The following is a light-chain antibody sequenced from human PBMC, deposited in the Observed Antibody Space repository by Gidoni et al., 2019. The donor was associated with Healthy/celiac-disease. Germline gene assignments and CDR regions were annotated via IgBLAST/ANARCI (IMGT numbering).Light chain of an antibody. CDR2: KAS. CDR1: QSISSW. CDR3: KQYNSYSGT. V-gene: IGKV1-5*03. J-gene: IGKJ1*01. Sequence: DIQMTQSPSTLSASVGDRVTITCRASQSISSWLAWYQQKPGKAPKLLIYKASSLESGVPSRFSGRGSGTEFTRTISSLQPDDFATYYCKQYNSYSGTFGQGTKVEIK.